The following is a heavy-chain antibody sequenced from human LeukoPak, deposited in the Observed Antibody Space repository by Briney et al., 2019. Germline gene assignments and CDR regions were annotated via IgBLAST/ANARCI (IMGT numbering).Heavy chain of an antibody. CDR2: TYNVGTT. V-gene: IGHV3-66*01. J-gene: IGHJ4*02. Sequence: GGSLRLSCAASGFSDSSNYMNWVRQAPGKALEWVSITYNVGTTYYTDSVKGRFTISRDNSKNTLYLQMNSLRADDTAVYYCARGYGSGSYYFWGQGTLVTVSS. CDR1: GFSDSSNY. D-gene: IGHD3-10*01. CDR3: ARGYGSGSYYF.